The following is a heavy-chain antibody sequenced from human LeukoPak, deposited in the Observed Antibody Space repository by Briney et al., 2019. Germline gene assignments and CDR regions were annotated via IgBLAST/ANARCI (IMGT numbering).Heavy chain of an antibody. CDR3: AAIWYAVDYWFDP. CDR2: IYYSGST. J-gene: IGHJ5*02. V-gene: IGHV4-59*08. D-gene: IGHD2-2*01. Sequence: SETLSLTCTVSGGSISSYYWSWIRQPPGKGLEWIGYIYYSGSTNYNPSLKSRVTISVDTSKNQFSLNLSSVTAADTAVYYCAAIWYAVDYWFDPWGQGTLVTVSS. CDR1: GGSISSYY.